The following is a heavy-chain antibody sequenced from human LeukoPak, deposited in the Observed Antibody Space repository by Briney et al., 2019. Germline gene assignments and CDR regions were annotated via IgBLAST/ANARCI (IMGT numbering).Heavy chain of an antibody. J-gene: IGHJ6*02. D-gene: IGHD3-10*01. CDR2: INQYATEK. Sequence: PGGSLRLSCAASGFTFSRYWMTWVRQAPGKGLEWVAHINQYATEKHYVDSVKGRFTISRDNSKNTLYLQMNSLRAEDTAVYYCAKDRVWFGELYSYGMDVWGQGTTVTVSS. V-gene: IGHV3-7*01. CDR1: GFTFSRYW. CDR3: AKDRVWFGELYSYGMDV.